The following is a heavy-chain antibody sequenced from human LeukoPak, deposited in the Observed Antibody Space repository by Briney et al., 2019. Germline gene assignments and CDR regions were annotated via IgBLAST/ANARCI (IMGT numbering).Heavy chain of an antibody. J-gene: IGHJ4*02. CDR1: GYSFTSYW. CDR3: ATLSSVAGTYFDY. V-gene: IGHV5-51*01. D-gene: IGHD6-19*01. CDR2: IYPGDSDT. Sequence: GESLKISWKGSGYSFTSYWIGWVRQMPGKGLGWMGIIYPGDSDTRYSPSFQGQVTISADKSISTAYLQWSSLKASDTAMYYCATLSSVAGTYFDYWGQGTLVTVSS.